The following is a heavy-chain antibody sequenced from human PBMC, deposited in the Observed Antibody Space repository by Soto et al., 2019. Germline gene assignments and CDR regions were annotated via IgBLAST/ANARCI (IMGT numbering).Heavy chain of an antibody. CDR2: ISGGIGST. D-gene: IGHD1-26*01. CDR3: AKGAGRYFDY. Sequence: EVQLLESGGGLVQPGGSLRLSCVASGFSFGTYAMTWVRQVPGKGLEWVSTISGGIGSTFYADSVKGRFTISRDISKKMLFLHMNGLRGEYSGTYYRAKGAGRYFDYWGRGTLVTVSS. CDR1: GFSFGTYA. J-gene: IGHJ4*02. V-gene: IGHV3-23*01.